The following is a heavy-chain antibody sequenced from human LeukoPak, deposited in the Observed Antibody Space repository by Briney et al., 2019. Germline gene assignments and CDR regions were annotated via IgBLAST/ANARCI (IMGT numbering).Heavy chain of an antibody. V-gene: IGHV3-30*09. D-gene: IGHD3-3*01. J-gene: IGHJ6*02. CDR2: ISYDGSNK. Sequence: GGSLRLSCAASGFTFSSYAMHWVRQAPGKGLEWVAVISYDGSNKYYADSVKGRFAISRDNSKNTLYLQMNSLRAEDTAVYYCAREGPPPLEWFEYYYYGMDVWGQGTTVTASS. CDR1: GFTFSSYA. CDR3: AREGPPPLEWFEYYYYGMDV.